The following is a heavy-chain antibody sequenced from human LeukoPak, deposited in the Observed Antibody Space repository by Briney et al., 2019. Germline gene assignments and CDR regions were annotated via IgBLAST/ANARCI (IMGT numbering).Heavy chain of an antibody. Sequence: GGSLRLSCAASGFTFSDYYMSWIRQAPGKGLEWVSYISSSSSYTNYADSVKGRFTISRDNAKNSLYLQMNSLRAEDTAVYYCAREFSYSSGWYSDYWGQGTLVTVSS. CDR1: GFTFSDYY. D-gene: IGHD6-19*01. CDR3: AREFSYSSGWYSDY. V-gene: IGHV3-11*06. J-gene: IGHJ4*02. CDR2: ISSSSSYT.